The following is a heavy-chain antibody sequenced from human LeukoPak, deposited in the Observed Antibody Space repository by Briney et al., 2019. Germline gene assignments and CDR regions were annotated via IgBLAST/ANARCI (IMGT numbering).Heavy chain of an antibody. CDR1: GGSLSGYF. CDR3: AREGRMSMGIEY. CDR2: INHSGTT. V-gene: IGHV4-34*01. Sequence: PSETLSLTCGVYGGSLSGYFWSWIRQPPGEGLEWIGEINHSGTTNFNPSLKSRVTISVDTSKNQFSLKLSSVTAADTAVYFCAREGRMSMGIEYWGQGTPVTVSS. D-gene: IGHD4/OR15-4a*01. J-gene: IGHJ4*02.